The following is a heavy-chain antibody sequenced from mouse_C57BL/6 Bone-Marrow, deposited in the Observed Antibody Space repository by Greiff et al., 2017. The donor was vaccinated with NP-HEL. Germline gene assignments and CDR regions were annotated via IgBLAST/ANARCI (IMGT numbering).Heavy chain of an antibody. CDR3: ASFTTVVARGYFDY. Sequence: VQLQQSGPELVKPGASVKISCKASGYAFSSSWMNWVKQRPGTGLEWIGRIYPGDGDTNYNGKFKGKATLTADKSSSTAYMQLSSLTSEDSAVYFCASFTTVVARGYFDYWGQGTTLTVSS. V-gene: IGHV1-82*01. CDR1: GYAFSSSW. J-gene: IGHJ2*01. D-gene: IGHD1-1*01. CDR2: IYPGDGDT.